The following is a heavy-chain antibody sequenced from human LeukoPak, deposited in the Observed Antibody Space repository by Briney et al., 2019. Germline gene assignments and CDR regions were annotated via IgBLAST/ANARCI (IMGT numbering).Heavy chain of an antibody. V-gene: IGHV3-30-3*01. CDR2: ISYDGSNE. J-gene: IGHJ3*02. Sequence: PGGSLRLSCAASGFPFSNHAMHWVRQAPGKGLEWVAVISYDGSNEFYADSVRGRFTISRDSSKNTLYLQMNSLRADDTAVYYCARDSRWTFDIWGQGTMVTVSS. CDR1: GFPFSNHA. CDR3: ARDSRWTFDI. D-gene: IGHD3-16*02.